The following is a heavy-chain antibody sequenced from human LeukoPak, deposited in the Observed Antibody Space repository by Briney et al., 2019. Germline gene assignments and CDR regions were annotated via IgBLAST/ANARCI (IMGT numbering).Heavy chain of an antibody. J-gene: IGHJ4*02. CDR3: AKADRGWGVITKD. D-gene: IGHD3-10*01. CDR1: GFTFSSYA. V-gene: IGHV3-23*01. Sequence: GGSLRLSCAASGFTFSSYAMRWGRQAPGKGLEWVSAIGGSGDFTYYADYVKGRFTISRDNSKKTLYLQMNSLRAEDTAVYYCAKADRGWGVITKDWGQGTLVTVSS. CDR2: IGGSGDFT.